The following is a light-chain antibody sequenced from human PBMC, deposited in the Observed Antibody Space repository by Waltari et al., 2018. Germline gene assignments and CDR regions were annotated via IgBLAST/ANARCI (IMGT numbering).Light chain of an antibody. J-gene: IGLJ1*01. Sequence: QSALTQPRSVSGSPGQSVPISCTATISDVGNYNSVSWYQQHPRKAPKLIIYEVTTRPSGVPDRLSGSKSGNTASLTISGLQAEDEADYYCCSYAGRYTFVFGTGTKVTVL. CDR1: ISDVGNYNS. CDR3: CSYAGRYTFV. V-gene: IGLV2-11*01. CDR2: EVT.